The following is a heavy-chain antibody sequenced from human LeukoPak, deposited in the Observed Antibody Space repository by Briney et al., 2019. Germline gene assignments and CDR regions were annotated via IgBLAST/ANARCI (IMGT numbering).Heavy chain of an antibody. V-gene: IGHV3-33*03. CDR1: GFTFSSYG. Sequence: GGSLRLSCAASGFTFSSYGMHWVRQAPGKGLEWEAVIWYDGSNKYYADSVKGRSTISRDKSKNTLYLQMNSLRAEDTAVYYCAKDWYYDSSGYYFDYWGQGTLVTVSS. J-gene: IGHJ4*02. CDR3: AKDWYYDSSGYYFDY. CDR2: IWYDGSNK. D-gene: IGHD3-22*01.